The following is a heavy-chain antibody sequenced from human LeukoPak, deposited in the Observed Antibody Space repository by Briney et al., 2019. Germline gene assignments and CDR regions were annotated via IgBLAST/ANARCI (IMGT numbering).Heavy chain of an antibody. D-gene: IGHD2-2*01. J-gene: IGHJ4*02. CDR2: IDPSDSYT. CDR1: GYXFASYW. Sequence: GESLKISCKGSGYXFASYWISWVRQMPGKGLEWMGRIDPSDSYTNYSPSFQGHVTISADKSISTAYLQWSSLKASDTAMYYCAGGYCSSTSCFDYWGQGTMVTVSS. V-gene: IGHV5-10-1*01. CDR3: AGGYCSSTSCFDY.